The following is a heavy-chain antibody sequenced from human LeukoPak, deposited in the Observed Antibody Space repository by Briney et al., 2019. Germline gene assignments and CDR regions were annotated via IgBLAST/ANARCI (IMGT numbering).Heavy chain of an antibody. Sequence: ASVKVSCKASGYTFTSYGISWVRQAPGQGLEWMGWISAYNGNTNYAQKFQGRVTITADESTSTAYMELSSLRSEDTAVYYCASGKNSYSSGWYYFDYWGQGTLVTVSS. D-gene: IGHD6-19*01. CDR1: GYTFTSYG. CDR2: ISAYNGNT. V-gene: IGHV1-18*01. J-gene: IGHJ4*02. CDR3: ASGKNSYSSGWYYFDY.